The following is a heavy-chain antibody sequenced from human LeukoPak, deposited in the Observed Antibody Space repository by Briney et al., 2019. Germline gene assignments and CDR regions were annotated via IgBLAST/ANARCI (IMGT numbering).Heavy chain of an antibody. CDR2: IRSNAYGGTT. J-gene: IGHJ4*02. Sequence: GGSLRLSCTASGFTFGDYAMSWFRQAPGQGLEWVGFIRSNAYGGTTEYAASVKGRFTISRDDSKSIAYLQMNSLKTEDTAVYYCTRGPASSSWYRGSYWGQGTLVTVSS. CDR1: GFTFGDYA. D-gene: IGHD6-13*01. CDR3: TRGPASSSWYRGSY. V-gene: IGHV3-49*03.